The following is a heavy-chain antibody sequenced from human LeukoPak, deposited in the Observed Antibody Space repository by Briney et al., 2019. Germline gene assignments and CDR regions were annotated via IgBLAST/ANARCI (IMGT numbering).Heavy chain of an antibody. V-gene: IGHV5-51*01. CDR1: GYSFTSYW. Sequence: GESLEISCKGSGYSFTSYWIGWVRPMPGKGLEWMGIIYPGDSDTRYSPSFQGQVTISADKSISTAYLQWSSLKASDTAMYYCARSTAMVGSDYWGQGTLVTVSS. J-gene: IGHJ4*02. CDR2: IYPGDSDT. D-gene: IGHD5-18*01. CDR3: ARSTAMVGSDY.